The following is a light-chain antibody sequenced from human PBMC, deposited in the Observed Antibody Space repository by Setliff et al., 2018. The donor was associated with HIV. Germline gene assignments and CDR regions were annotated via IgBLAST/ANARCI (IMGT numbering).Light chain of an antibody. J-gene: IGLJ1*01. CDR1: SSDVGRYNL. V-gene: IGLV2-23*01. Sequence: QSALTQPASVSGSPGQSITISCTGTSSDVGRYNLVSWYQQHPGKAPKLIIYQASKRPSGVSNRFSGSKSGNTASLTISGLQADDEADYYCCSNTGSNTYAFGAGTKVTVL. CDR3: CSNTGSNTYA. CDR2: QAS.